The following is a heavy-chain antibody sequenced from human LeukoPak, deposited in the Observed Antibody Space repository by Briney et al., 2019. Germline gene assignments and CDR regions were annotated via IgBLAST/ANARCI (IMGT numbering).Heavy chain of an antibody. J-gene: IGHJ3*02. CDR3: AARRMSNYYDRSGLDVFEN. Sequence: KASESLSLTCTLSGGSLNSFSWSWIRQPPGEAREWIGHIFYCATTKYNTAFKGRVAVSLEPPQRHFSSKLSSVTAADTGMYFCAARRMSNYYDRSGLDVFENWGRGTTVAVS. CDR1: GGSLNSFS. V-gene: IGHV4-59*08. D-gene: IGHD3-22*01. CDR2: IFYCATT.